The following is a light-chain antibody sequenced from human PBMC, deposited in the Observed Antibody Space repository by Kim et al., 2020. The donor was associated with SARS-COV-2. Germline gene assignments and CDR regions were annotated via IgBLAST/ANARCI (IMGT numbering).Light chain of an antibody. CDR3: QVWDSSSDHPE. CDR2: YDS. Sequence: APGKTARITCGGNNIGSKSVHWYQQKPGQAPVLVIYYDSDRPSGIPERLSGSNSGITATLTISRVEAGDEADYYCQVWDSSSDHPEFGGGTKLTVL. J-gene: IGLJ3*02. CDR1: NIGSKS. V-gene: IGLV3-21*04.